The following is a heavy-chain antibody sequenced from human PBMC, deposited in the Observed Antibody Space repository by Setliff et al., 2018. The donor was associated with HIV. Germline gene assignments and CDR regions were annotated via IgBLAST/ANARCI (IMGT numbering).Heavy chain of an antibody. D-gene: IGHD1-26*01. CDR2: ISAYNGNT. Sequence: ASVKVSGKASGYTFTSYGIIWVRQAPGQGLEWMGWISAYNGNTNYAQKLQGRVTMTTDTSTSTAYMELRSLRSDDTAVYYCARVLWELPQGDYWGQGTLVTVSS. CDR1: GYTFTSYG. CDR3: ARVLWELPQGDY. J-gene: IGHJ4*02. V-gene: IGHV1-18*01.